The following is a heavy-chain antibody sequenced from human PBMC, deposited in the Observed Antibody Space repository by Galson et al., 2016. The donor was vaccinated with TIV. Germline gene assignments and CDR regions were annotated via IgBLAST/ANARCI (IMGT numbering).Heavy chain of an antibody. V-gene: IGHV3-23*01. J-gene: IGHJ6*02. CDR3: AKEAGTDYYYGMDV. D-gene: IGHD1/OR15-1a*01. CDR1: GFIFNSFA. Sequence: RLSCAASGFIFNSFAMSWVRQAPGKGLRWVSAISRRGFNTYYADSAKGRFTISRDNSKNTLYLQMNSVRADDTAVYYCAKEAGTDYYYGMDVWGQGTTVTVSS. CDR2: ISRRGFNT.